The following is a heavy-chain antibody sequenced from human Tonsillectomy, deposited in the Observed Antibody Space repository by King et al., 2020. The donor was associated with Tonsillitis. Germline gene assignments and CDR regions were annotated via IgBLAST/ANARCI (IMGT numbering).Heavy chain of an antibody. J-gene: IGHJ4*02. CDR1: GFTLNNYG. CDR2: ISIGGRNT. Sequence: VQLVESGGGVVQPGRSLRLSCAASGFTLNNYGMHWLRQAPGKGLEGVAVISIGGRNTYYTDSVRGRFTISMDNSRNTLYLEMNSLTIEDTAVYYCAKGEGRWLAIDYWGRGTLVTVSS. CDR3: AKGEGRWLAIDY. D-gene: IGHD6-19*01. V-gene: IGHV3-30*18.